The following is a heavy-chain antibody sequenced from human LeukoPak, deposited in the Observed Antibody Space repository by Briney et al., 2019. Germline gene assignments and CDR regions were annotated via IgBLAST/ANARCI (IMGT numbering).Heavy chain of an antibody. J-gene: IGHJ4*02. D-gene: IGHD2-15*01. V-gene: IGHV1-46*01. CDR3: ARDPRVVAATREDKGLDY. CDR1: GYTFTSYY. Sequence: ASVKVSCKASGYTFTSYYMHWVRQAPGQGLEWMGIINPSGGSTSYAQKFQGRVTMTRDMSTSTVYMELSSLRSEDTAVYYCARDPRVVAATREDKGLDYWGQGTLVTVSS. CDR2: INPSGGST.